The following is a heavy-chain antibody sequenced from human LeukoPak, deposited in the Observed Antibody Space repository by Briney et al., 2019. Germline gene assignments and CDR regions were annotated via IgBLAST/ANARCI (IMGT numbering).Heavy chain of an antibody. J-gene: IGHJ4*02. CDR2: IYYSGST. CDR3: ARSQAWGILNY. D-gene: IGHD7-27*01. Sequence: SETLSFTCTVSGGSISSYYWSWIRQPPGKGLEWIGYIYYSGSTNYNPSLKSRVTISVDTSKNQFSLKLSSVTAADTAVYYCARSQAWGILNYWGQGTLVTVSS. V-gene: IGHV4-59*01. CDR1: GGSISSYY.